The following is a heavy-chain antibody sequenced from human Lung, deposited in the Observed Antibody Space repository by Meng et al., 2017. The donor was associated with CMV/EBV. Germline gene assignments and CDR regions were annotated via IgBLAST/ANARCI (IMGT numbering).Heavy chain of an antibody. Sequence: ASVKVSCKASGYTFTSSYMNWVRQAPGQGLEWMGIINPTGGGTSYAQKFQGRVTMTRDTSTSTVYMELSSLRSEDTAVYYCARDKGGKHAVDIWGQGTMVTVSS. CDR2: INPTGGGT. CDR1: GYTFTSSY. CDR3: ARDKGGKHAVDI. V-gene: IGHV1-46*01. J-gene: IGHJ3*02. D-gene: IGHD1-26*01.